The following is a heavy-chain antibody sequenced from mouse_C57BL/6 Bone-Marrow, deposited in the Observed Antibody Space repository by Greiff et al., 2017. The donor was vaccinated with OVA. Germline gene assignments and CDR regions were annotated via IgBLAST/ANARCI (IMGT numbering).Heavy chain of an antibody. V-gene: IGHV5-16*01. Sequence: EVKVVESEGGLVQPGSSMKLSCTASGFTFSDYYMAWVRQVPEKGLEWVANINYDGSSTYYLDSLKSRFIISRDNAKNILYLQMSSLKSEDTATYYCAREGNYSPYAMDYWGQGTSVTVSS. J-gene: IGHJ4*01. D-gene: IGHD2-12*01. CDR1: GFTFSDYY. CDR2: INYDGSST. CDR3: AREGNYSPYAMDY.